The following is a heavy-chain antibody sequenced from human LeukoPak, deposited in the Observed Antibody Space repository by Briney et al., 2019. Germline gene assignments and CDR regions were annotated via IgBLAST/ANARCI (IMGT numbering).Heavy chain of an antibody. J-gene: IGHJ6*03. CDR2: INTNTGNP. CDR3: ARDRNSQTLWGYYYYYMDV. Sequence: GASVKVSCKASGYTFTYYAMNWVRQAPGQGLEWMGWINTNTGNPTYAQGFTGRFVFSLDTSVSTAYLQISSLKAEDTAVYYCARDRNSQTLWGYYYYYMDVWGKGTTVTVSS. CDR1: GYTFTYYA. V-gene: IGHV7-4-1*02. D-gene: IGHD1-14*01.